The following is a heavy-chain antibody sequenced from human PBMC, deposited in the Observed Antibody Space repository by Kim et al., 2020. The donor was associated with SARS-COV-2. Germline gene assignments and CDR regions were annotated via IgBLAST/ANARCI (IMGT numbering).Heavy chain of an antibody. J-gene: IGHJ2*01. D-gene: IGHD2-15*01. CDR1: GFTFSSYA. CDR3: AKDRVVVVSYYGL. V-gene: IGHV3-33*06. Sequence: GGSLRLSCAASGFTFSSYAMHWVRQAPGKGLEWVAVIWYDGSNTYYADSVKGRFTISRDNSKNTLYLQMNSLRAEDTAVYYCAKDRVVVVSYYGLRGRGT. CDR2: IWYDGSNT.